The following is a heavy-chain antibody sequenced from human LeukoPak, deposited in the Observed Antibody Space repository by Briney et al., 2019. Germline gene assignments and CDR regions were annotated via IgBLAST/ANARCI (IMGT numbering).Heavy chain of an antibody. CDR3: VKDRRGYYAYSFDV. CDR2: IIWISGRI. Sequence: SLRLSCVASGLTFYDYAMHWVRPAPGEGLEWVSGIIWISGRIGYADSVKCRFTIPRYSAKNTLFLQMNSLRVEDTALYCVKDRRGYYAYSFDVRGQGTMVTVSS. D-gene: IGHD3-22*01. CDR1: GLTFYDYA. J-gene: IGHJ3*01. V-gene: IGHV3-9*01.